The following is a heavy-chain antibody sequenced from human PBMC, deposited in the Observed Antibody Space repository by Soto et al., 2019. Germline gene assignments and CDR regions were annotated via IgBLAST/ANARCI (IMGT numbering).Heavy chain of an antibody. J-gene: IGHJ4*02. CDR3: ATDYCSSTSCYCY. CDR1: GGSFSGYY. Sequence: SETLSLTCAVYGGSFSGYYWSWIRQPPGKGLEWIGEINHSGSTNYNPSLKSRVTIPVDTSKNQFSLKLSSVTAADTAVYYCATDYCSSTSCYCYWGQGSLVTVSS. V-gene: IGHV4-34*01. CDR2: INHSGST. D-gene: IGHD2-2*01.